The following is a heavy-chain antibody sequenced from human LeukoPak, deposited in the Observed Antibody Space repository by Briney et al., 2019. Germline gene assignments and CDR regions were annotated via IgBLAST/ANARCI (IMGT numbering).Heavy chain of an antibody. J-gene: IGHJ4*02. V-gene: IGHV3-48*01. Sequence: PGGSLRLSCAASEFTFSSYSMNWVRQAPGKGLEWVSYITNSGNSKSYADSVKGRFTISRDNTKNSLYLQMNSLRAEDTAVYYCARGVPYASWSGPPYSDYWGQGTLVTVSS. CDR1: EFTFSSYS. D-gene: IGHD3-3*01. CDR2: ITNSGNSK. CDR3: ARGVPYASWSGPPYSDY.